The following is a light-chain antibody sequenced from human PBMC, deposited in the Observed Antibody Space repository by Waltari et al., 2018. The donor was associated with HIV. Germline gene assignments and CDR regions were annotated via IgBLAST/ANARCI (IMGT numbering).Light chain of an antibody. J-gene: IGLJ2*01. V-gene: IGLV3-21*04. CDR3: QVWDSGIVV. Sequence: SYVLTKPPSVSLAPGKTARITCGGDNIGRQRVHVYQQKPGQAPVLVIYDDSDRPSGIPERFSGSNSGNTATLTISRVEAGDEADYYCQVWDSGIVVFGGGTKVTVL. CDR1: NIGRQR. CDR2: DDS.